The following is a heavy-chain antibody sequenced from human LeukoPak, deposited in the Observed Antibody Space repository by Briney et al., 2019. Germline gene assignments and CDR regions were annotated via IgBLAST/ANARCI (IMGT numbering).Heavy chain of an antibody. CDR3: ARGGPYSSGWSYYYGMDV. Sequence: ASVTVSCKASGYTFTSYGISWVRQAPGQGREWMGWISAYNGNTNYAQKLQGRVTMTTDPSTSTAYMELRSLRSDDTAVYYCARGGPYSSGWSYYYGMDVWGQGTAVTVSS. J-gene: IGHJ6*02. CDR2: ISAYNGNT. V-gene: IGHV1-18*01. D-gene: IGHD6-19*01. CDR1: GYTFTSYG.